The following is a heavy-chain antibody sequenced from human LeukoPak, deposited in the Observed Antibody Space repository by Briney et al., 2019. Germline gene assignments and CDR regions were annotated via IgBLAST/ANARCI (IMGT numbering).Heavy chain of an antibody. CDR2: INHSGST. CDR1: GGSFSGYY. CDR3: ARARLGYSYDY. Sequence: SETLSLTCAVYGGSFSGYYWSWIRQPPGKGLEWIGEINHSGSTNYNPSLKSRVTISVDTSKIQFFLKLSSVTAADTAVYYCARARLGYSYDYWGQGTLVTVSS. J-gene: IGHJ4*02. D-gene: IGHD5-18*01. V-gene: IGHV4-34*01.